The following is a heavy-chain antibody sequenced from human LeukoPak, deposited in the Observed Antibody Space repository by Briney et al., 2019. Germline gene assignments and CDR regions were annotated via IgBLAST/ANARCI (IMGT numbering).Heavy chain of an antibody. CDR3: ARGWHYYDSSGYYYSGGFGFDP. J-gene: IGHJ5*02. D-gene: IGHD3-22*01. CDR2: IYYSGST. Sequence: SETLSLTCTVSGGSLSSYYWTWIRQPPGRGLEWIGYIYYSGSTNYNPSLKSRVTISVDTSKNQFSLKLSSVTAADTAVYYCARGWHYYDSSGYYYSGGFGFDPWGQGTLVTVSS. CDR1: GGSLSSYY. V-gene: IGHV4-59*01.